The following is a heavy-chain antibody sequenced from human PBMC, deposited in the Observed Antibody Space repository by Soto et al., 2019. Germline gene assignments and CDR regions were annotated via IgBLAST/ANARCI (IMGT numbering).Heavy chain of an antibody. CDR1: GGTFSSYA. CDR3: ARGVFFWSGYFPWGMDF. CDR2: IIPIFGTA. Sequence: SVKVSCKASGGTFSSYAISWVRQAPGQGLEWMGGIIPIFGTANYAQKFQGRVTITADESTSTAYMELSSLRSEDTAVYYCARGVFFWSGYFPWGMDFWGQGTTVTVSS. J-gene: IGHJ6*02. V-gene: IGHV1-69*13. D-gene: IGHD3-3*01.